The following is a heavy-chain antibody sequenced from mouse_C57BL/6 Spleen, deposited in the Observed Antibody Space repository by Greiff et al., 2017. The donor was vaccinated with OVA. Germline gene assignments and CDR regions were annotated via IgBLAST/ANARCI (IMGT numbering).Heavy chain of an antibody. J-gene: IGHJ4*01. CDR3: SRWGYMSSYAMDY. Sequence: VQLQQSGPELVKPGASVKIPCKASGYTFPDYNMDWVKQSHGKSLEWIGDINPNNGGTIYNQKFKGKATLTVDKSSSTAYMELRSLTSEDTAVYDWSRWGYMSSYAMDYWGQGTSVTVSS. D-gene: IGHD1-3*01. CDR2: INPNNGGT. CDR1: GYTFPDYN. V-gene: IGHV1-18*01.